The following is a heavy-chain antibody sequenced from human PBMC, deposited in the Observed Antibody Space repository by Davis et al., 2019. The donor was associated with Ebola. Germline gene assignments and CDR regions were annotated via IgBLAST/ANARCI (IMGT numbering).Heavy chain of an antibody. Sequence: HSQTLSLTCAISGDSVSGSSGAWNWIRQSPSGGLEWLGRAYYSSKWYYDYAVSVKSRITIYPDTSKNQFSLHLNSVTPEDTAVYYCARGWLRSGLDSWGQGTLVTVSS. J-gene: IGHJ4*02. CDR1: GDSVSGSSGA. D-gene: IGHD5-12*01. CDR3: ARGWLRSGLDS. CDR2: AYYSSKWYY. V-gene: IGHV6-1*01.